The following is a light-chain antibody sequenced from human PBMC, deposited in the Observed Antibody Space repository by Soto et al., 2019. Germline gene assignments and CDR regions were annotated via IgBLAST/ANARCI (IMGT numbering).Light chain of an antibody. CDR3: QQYNNWPPAFT. J-gene: IGKJ3*01. V-gene: IGKV3-15*01. CDR1: ESITSD. Sequence: VGMTQSQATLSVSPGERATLSCRPSESITSDLAWYQQKPGQAPRLLIYGASTRATGIPARFSGSGSGTEFTLTISSLQSEDFAVYYCQQYNNWPPAFTFGPGTKVAIK. CDR2: GAS.